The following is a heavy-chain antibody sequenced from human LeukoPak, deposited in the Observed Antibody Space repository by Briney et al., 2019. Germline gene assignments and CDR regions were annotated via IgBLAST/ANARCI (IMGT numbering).Heavy chain of an antibody. D-gene: IGHD3-22*01. V-gene: IGHV4-39*01. J-gene: IGHJ4*02. Sequence: SETLSLTCTVSGGSIGNYYWTWIRQPPGKGLEWIGSIYYSGSTYYNPSLKSRVTISVDTSKNQFSLKLSSVTAADTAVYYCARQPYYYDSSGYLFDYWGQGTLVTVSS. CDR1: GGSIGNYY. CDR2: IYYSGST. CDR3: ARQPYYYDSSGYLFDY.